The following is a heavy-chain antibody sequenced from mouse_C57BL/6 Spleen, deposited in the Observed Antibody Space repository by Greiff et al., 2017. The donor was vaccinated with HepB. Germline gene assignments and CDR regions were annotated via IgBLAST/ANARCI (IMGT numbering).Heavy chain of an antibody. J-gene: IGHJ2*01. CDR1: GYTFTDYE. CDR2: IDPETGGT. D-gene: IGHD2-4*01. Sequence: QVQLQQSGAELVRPGASVTLSCKASGYTFTDYEMHWVKQTPVHGLEWIGAIDPETGGTAYNQKFKGKAILTADKSSSTAYMELRSLTSEDSAVYYCTRRDYDYDADYWGQGTTLTVSS. CDR3: TRRDYDYDADY. V-gene: IGHV1-15*01.